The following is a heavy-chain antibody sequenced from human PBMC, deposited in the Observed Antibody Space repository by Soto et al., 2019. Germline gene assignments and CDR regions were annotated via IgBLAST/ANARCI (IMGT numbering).Heavy chain of an antibody. D-gene: IGHD6-19*01. V-gene: IGHV3-30*03. CDR3: VTPTSDLRWLADGFDD. CDR1: GFTFSRYA. J-gene: IGHJ4*02. CDR2: ISYDGGNE. Sequence: PGGSLRLSCVASGFTFSRYAMHWVRQPPGKGLEWVAVISYDGGNEYYADSLKGRFTISRDNSKNTMYLQMNSLKPEDTAVYYCVTPTSDLRWLADGFDDWGQGTLVTVSS.